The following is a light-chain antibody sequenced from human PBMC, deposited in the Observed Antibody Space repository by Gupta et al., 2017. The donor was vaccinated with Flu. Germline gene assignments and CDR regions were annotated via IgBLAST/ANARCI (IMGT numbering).Light chain of an antibody. CDR3: QQDNHWPPKT. CDR2: GAS. V-gene: IGKV3-15*01. J-gene: IGKJ1*01. CDR1: QSVTTN. Sequence: VVMTQSPATLSVSPGERATLSCRASQSVTTNLAWYQQRPGQAPRLLIYGASTRATGIPARFSGSGSGIDLTLTISSRQSEDFAGYYCQQDNHWPPKTFGQGTKVEIK.